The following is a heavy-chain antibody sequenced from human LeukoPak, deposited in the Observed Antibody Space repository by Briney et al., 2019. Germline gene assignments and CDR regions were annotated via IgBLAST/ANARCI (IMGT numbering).Heavy chain of an antibody. CDR3: ARERGGEDEFDR. V-gene: IGHV3-30*04. D-gene: IGHD2-21*01. Sequence: GGSLRLSCAASGFTFSTYAMHWVRQAPGKGLEWLVFISYYGSDKYYADSVKGRFTVSRDNFKNTVYLQMNTLRPAATPVYYCARERGGEDEFDRWGQGTLVTVSS. CDR2: ISYYGSDK. CDR1: GFTFSTYA. J-gene: IGHJ5*02.